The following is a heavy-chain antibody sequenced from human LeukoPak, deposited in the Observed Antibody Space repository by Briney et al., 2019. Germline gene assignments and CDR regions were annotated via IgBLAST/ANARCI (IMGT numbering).Heavy chain of an antibody. V-gene: IGHV4-39*01. CDR3: ARPGGSRREVDAFGI. D-gene: IGHD1-26*01. CDR2: IYYSGST. CDR1: GGSISSSSYC. J-gene: IGHJ3*02. Sequence: PSETLSLTCTVSGGSISSSSYCWGWIRQPPGKGLEWIVSIYYSGSTYYNPSLKSRVTISVDTSKNQFSLKLSSVTAADTAVYYCARPGGSRREVDAFGIWGQGTMVTVSS.